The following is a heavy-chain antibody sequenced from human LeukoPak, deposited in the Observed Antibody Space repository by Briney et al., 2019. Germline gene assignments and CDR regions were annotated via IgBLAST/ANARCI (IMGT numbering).Heavy chain of an antibody. J-gene: IGHJ4*02. CDR1: GFTFSSYA. V-gene: IGHV3-30*04. Sequence: PGGSLRLSCAASGFTFSSYAMHWVRQAPGKGLEWVAVISYDGSNKYYADSVKGRFTISRDNSKNTLYLQMNSLRAEDTAVYYCARDLYYYGSEPPYYFDYWGQGTLVTVSS. CDR2: ISYDGSNK. D-gene: IGHD3-10*01. CDR3: ARDLYYYGSEPPYYFDY.